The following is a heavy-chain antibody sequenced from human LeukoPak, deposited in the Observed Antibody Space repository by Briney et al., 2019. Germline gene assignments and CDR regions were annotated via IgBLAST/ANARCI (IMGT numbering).Heavy chain of an antibody. Sequence: SETLSLTCAVSGGSISSGGYSWSWIRQPPGKGLEWIGYIYHSGSTYYNPSLKSRVTISVDRSKNQFSLKLSSVTAADTAVYYCARAGDGPSPLFDYWGQGTLVTVSS. J-gene: IGHJ4*02. CDR1: GGSISSGGYS. CDR3: ARAGDGPSPLFDY. V-gene: IGHV4-30-2*01. D-gene: IGHD5-24*01. CDR2: IYHSGST.